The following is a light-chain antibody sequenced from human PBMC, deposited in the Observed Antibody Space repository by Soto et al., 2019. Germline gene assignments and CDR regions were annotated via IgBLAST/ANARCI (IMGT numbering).Light chain of an antibody. V-gene: IGKV3-11*01. Sequence: EIVLTQSPATLSLSPGERATLSCRASQSVSHYLAWYQQKPGQAPRLLIYDASNRATGLPASFSGTGSGTDVTLTISSLEPEDSAVYFCQQRGSCPPTCGGGTKVEIK. CDR3: QQRGSCPPT. CDR1: QSVSHY. CDR2: DAS. J-gene: IGKJ4*01.